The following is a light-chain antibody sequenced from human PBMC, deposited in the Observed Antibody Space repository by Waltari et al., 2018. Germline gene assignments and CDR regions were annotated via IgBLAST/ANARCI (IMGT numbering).Light chain of an antibody. V-gene: IGLV2-23*02. CDR2: DVS. J-gene: IGLJ2*01. CDR1: RSDGGGYNF. Sequence: QSALTQPASVSGSPGQSITISCTGTRSDGGGYNFFSWYQQHPGKAPKLMIYDVSKRPSGVSTRFSGSKSGNTASLTISGLQAEDEADYYCCSYAGSSTLVFGGGTKLTVL. CDR3: CSYAGSSTLV.